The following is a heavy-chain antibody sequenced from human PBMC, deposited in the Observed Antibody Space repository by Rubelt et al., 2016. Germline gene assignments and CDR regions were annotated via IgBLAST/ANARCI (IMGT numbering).Heavy chain of an antibody. CDR3: AKVLRVDSSSWYGNDAFDI. CDR2: ISSSSSYI. CDR1: GFTFSSYS. D-gene: IGHD6-13*01. J-gene: IGHJ3*02. Sequence: EVQLVESGGGLVKPGGSLRLSCAASGFTFSSYSMNWVRQAPGKGLEWVSSISSSSSYIYYADSVKGRFTMSRTNAKNSWYLQMNSLRAEDTALYYCAKVLRVDSSSWYGNDAFDIWGQGTMVTVSS. V-gene: IGHV3-21*04.